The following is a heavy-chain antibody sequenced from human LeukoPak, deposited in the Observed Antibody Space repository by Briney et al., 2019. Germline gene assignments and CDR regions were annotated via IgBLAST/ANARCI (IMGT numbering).Heavy chain of an antibody. CDR1: GFTVSSNY. CDR3: AKATGYLL. D-gene: IGHD1-14*01. Sequence: GGSLRLSCAASGFTVSSNYMSWVRQAPGKGLEWVSGISGSGGSTYYADSVKGRFTISRDNSENTLFLRMNSLRAEDTAVYYCAKATGYLLWGQGTLVIVSS. CDR2: ISGSGGST. J-gene: IGHJ4*02. V-gene: IGHV3-23*01.